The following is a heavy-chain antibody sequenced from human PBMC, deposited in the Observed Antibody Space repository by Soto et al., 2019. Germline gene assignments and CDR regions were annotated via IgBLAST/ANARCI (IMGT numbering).Heavy chain of an antibody. CDR3: ARSDYYQGSETYYPTDY. V-gene: IGHV3-30*14. CDR2: ISYDGDKK. CDR1: GFLFDTYA. Sequence: PGGSLRLSCAASGFLFDTYAMHWVRQAPGKGLEWVAVISYDGDKKHYADSVRGRFTISRDNSENTLFLQMHSLRVEDTAVYYCARSDYYQGSETYYPTDYWGLGTLVTVSS. D-gene: IGHD3-10*01. J-gene: IGHJ4*02.